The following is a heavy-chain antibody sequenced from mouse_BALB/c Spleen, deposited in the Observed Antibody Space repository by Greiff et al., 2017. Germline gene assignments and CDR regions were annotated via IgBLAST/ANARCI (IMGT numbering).Heavy chain of an antibody. J-gene: IGHJ4*01. Sequence: EVQLQQSGTVLARPGASVKMSCKASGYTFTSYWMHWVKQRPGQGLEWIGAIYPGNSDTSYNQKFKGKAKLTAVTSTSTAYMELSSLTNEDSAVYYCTRYYGNYVDAMDYWGQGTSVTVSS. CDR1: GYTFTSYW. V-gene: IGHV1-5*01. CDR3: TRYYGNYVDAMDY. CDR2: IYPGNSDT. D-gene: IGHD2-1*01.